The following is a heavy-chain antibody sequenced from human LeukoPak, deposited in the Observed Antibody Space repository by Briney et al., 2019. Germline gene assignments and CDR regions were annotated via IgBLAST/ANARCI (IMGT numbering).Heavy chain of an antibody. CDR2: IDPRDSYI. CDR3: ARHFNQYHDSGSYYSNYWYFDL. V-gene: IGHV5-10-1*01. J-gene: IGHJ2*01. D-gene: IGHD3-10*01. CDR1: GYSFSNNW. Sequence: GESLKISCQGSGYSFSNNWISWVRQMPGKGLEWMGRIDPRDSYITYSPSFQGHVTISVDKSITTAYLQWSTLKASDTATYYCARHFNQYHDSGSYYSNYWYFDLWGRGTLVTVSP.